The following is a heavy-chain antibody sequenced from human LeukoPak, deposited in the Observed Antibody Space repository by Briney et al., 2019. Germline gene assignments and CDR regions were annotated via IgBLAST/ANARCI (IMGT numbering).Heavy chain of an antibody. J-gene: IGHJ6*04. D-gene: IGHD3-10*01. CDR1: GYTFTSYA. CDR3: ARDTRWFGESDYYYYGMDV. Sequence: ASVKVSCKASGYTFTSYAISWVRQAPGQGLEWMGGIIPIFGTADYAQKFQGRVTITADESTSTAYMELSSLRSEDTAVYYCARDTRWFGESDYYYYGMDVWGKGTTVTVSS. CDR2: IIPIFGTA. V-gene: IGHV1-69*13.